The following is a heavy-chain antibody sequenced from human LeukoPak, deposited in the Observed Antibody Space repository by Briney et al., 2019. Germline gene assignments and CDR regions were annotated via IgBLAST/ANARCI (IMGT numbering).Heavy chain of an antibody. CDR2: IWYDGSNK. CDR1: GFTFSSYG. D-gene: IGHD3-22*01. V-gene: IGHV3-33*01. J-gene: IGHJ3*02. Sequence: GGSLRLSCAASGFTFSSYGMHWVRQAPGKGLEWVAVIWYDGSNKYYADSVKGRFTISRDNSKNTLYLQMNSLRAEDTAVYYCAREPYYYDSSGYYPPDAFDIWGQGTMVTVSS. CDR3: AREPYYYDSSGYYPPDAFDI.